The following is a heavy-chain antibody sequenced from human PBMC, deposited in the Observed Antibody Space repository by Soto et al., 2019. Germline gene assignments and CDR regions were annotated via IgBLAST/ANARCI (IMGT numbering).Heavy chain of an antibody. CDR3: ARHDPLRYFNYYMDV. D-gene: IGHD3-9*01. CDR2: IYYSGST. CDR1: GGSISSSSYY. V-gene: IGHV4-39*01. Sequence: PSETLSLTCTVSGGSISSSSYYWGWIRQPPGKGLEWIGSIYYSGSTYYNPSLKSRVTISVDTSKNQFSLKLSSVTAADTAVYYCARHDPLRYFNYYMDVWGKGTTVTVSS. J-gene: IGHJ6*03.